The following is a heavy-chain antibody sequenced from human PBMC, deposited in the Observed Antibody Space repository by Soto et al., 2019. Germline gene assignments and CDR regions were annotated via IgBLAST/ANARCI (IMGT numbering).Heavy chain of an antibody. J-gene: IGHJ5*02. CDR1: GFTFSSYW. Sequence: EVQLVESGGGLVQPGGSLRLSCAASGFTFSSYWMSWVRQAPGKGLEWVANIKQDGSEKYYVDSVKGRFTISRDNAKNSVYLQMNSLRAEDTAVYYCARVAGGMITFRGVIVNWFDPWGQGTLVTVSS. CDR3: ARVAGGMITFRGVIVNWFDP. D-gene: IGHD3-16*02. V-gene: IGHV3-7*01. CDR2: IKQDGSEK.